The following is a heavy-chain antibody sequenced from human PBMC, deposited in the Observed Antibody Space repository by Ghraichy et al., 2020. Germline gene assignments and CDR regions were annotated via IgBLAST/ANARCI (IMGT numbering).Heavy chain of an antibody. CDR3: AREKDGNEAVVDY. J-gene: IGHJ4*02. CDR1: GFTFSSYS. CDR2: ISSSSSYI. Sequence: GGSLRLSCAASGFTFSSYSMNWVRQAPGKGLEWVSSISSSSSYIYYADSVKGRFTISRDNAKNSLYLQMNSLRAEDTAVYYCAREKDGNEAVVDYWGQGTLVTVSS. V-gene: IGHV3-21*01. D-gene: IGHD2-21*01.